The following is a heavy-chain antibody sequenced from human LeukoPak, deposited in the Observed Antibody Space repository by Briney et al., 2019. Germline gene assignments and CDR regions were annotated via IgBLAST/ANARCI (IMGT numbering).Heavy chain of an antibody. CDR1: GFTVSDYY. V-gene: IGHV3-11*04. CDR3: ARDLGISVGASDLDY. CDR2: ISSSGSTI. J-gene: IGHJ4*02. Sequence: NAGRSLRLSCAASGFTVSDYYMSWIRQAPGKGLEWVSYISSSGSTIYYADSVKGRFTISRDNAKNSLYLQMNSLRAEDTAVYYCARDLGISVGASDLDYWGQGTLVTVSS. D-gene: IGHD1-26*01.